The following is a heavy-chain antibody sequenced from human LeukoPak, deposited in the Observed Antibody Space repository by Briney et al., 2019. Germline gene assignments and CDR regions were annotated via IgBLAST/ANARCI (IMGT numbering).Heavy chain of an antibody. D-gene: IGHD3-22*01. Sequence: GTSVKVSCKASGFTFTSSAMQWVRQARGQRLEWIGWIVVGSGNTNYAQKFQERVTITRDMSTSTAYMELSSLRSEDTAVYYCAACGYYDSSGYYFDYWSQGTLVTVSS. CDR1: GFTFTSSA. V-gene: IGHV1-58*02. CDR3: AACGYYDSSGYYFDY. J-gene: IGHJ4*02. CDR2: IVVGSGNT.